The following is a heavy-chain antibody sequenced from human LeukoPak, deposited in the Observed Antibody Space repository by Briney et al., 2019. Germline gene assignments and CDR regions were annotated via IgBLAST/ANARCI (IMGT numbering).Heavy chain of an antibody. CDR3: AKDRGHCVNGVCHNYYYMDV. D-gene: IGHD2-8*01. V-gene: IGHV3-23*01. CDR2: VSGSAGRT. J-gene: IGHJ6*03. CDR1: VFTFSSNA. Sequence: PGGSLRLSCAASVFTFSSNAMTWVRQAPGKGLEWVSTVSGSAGRTGYVDSVKGRFTISRDNLKNTLCLQMNSLRDEDTAVFYCAKDRGHCVNGVCHNYYYMDVWGKGTTVTVSS.